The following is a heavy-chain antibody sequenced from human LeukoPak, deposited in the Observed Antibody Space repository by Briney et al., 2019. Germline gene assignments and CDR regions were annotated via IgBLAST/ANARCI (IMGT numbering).Heavy chain of an antibody. D-gene: IGHD3-10*01. CDR3: AREGVDPYFDY. CDR1: GFTFSSYA. J-gene: IGHJ4*02. V-gene: IGHV3-30-3*01. Sequence: GGSLRLSCAASGFTFSSYAMHWVRQAPGKGLEWVAVISYDGSNKHYADSVKGRFTISRDNSKNTLYLQMNSLRAEDTAVYYCAREGVDPYFDYWGQGTLVTVSS. CDR2: ISYDGSNK.